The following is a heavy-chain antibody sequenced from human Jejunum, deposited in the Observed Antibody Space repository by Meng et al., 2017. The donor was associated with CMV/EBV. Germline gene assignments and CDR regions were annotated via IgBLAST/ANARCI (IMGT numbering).Heavy chain of an antibody. V-gene: IGHV3-33*01. CDR3: AGVPLPTFFYYSMDV. CDR1: GLTFSTYG. J-gene: IGHJ6*02. CDR2: IWYDGSNK. Sequence: GLTFSTYGMHWVRQAPGKGLEWVAAIWYDGSNKYYADSVRGRFTISRDNSKNTLYLEMNSLRAEDTALYYCAGVPLPTFFYYSMDVWGQGTTVTVSS.